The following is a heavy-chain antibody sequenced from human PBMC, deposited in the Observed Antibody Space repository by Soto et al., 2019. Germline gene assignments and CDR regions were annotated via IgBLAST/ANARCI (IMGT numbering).Heavy chain of an antibody. CDR2: IIPIFGTA. CDR1: GGTFSSYA. Sequence: QVQLVQSGAEVKKPGSSVKVSCKASGGTFSSYAISWVRQAPGQGLEWMGGIIPIFGTANYAQKFQGRVTITAGESTSTAYMELSSLRSEDTAVYYFAAPYGSGSYYNGFDYWGQGTLVTVSS. J-gene: IGHJ4*02. D-gene: IGHD3-10*01. V-gene: IGHV1-69*12. CDR3: AAPYGSGSYYNGFDY.